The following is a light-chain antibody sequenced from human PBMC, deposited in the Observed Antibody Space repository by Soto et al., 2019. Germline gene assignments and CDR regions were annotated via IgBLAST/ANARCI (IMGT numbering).Light chain of an antibody. CDR3: QQYGSSPPG. CDR1: QSVNNF. V-gene: IGKV3-20*01. J-gene: IGKJ3*01. CDR2: GAS. Sequence: LLTQSPATLSLSPGDRAPLSSRASQSVNNFLAWYQQKPGQAPRLLIYGASNRATGIPDRFSGSGSGTDFTLTISRLEPEDFAVYYCQQYGSSPPGFGPGTKVDIK.